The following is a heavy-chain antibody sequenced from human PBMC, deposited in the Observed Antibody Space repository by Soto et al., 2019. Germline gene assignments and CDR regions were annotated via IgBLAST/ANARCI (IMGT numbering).Heavy chain of an antibody. CDR2: ISYDGSNK. D-gene: IGHD6-13*01. Sequence: GSLRLSCAASGFTFSSYGMHWVRQAPGKGLEWVAVISYDGSNKYYADSVKGRFTISRDNSKNTLYLQMNSLRAEDTAVYYCAKERIAAAGNDYYYYGMDVWGQGTTVTVSS. CDR1: GFTFSSYG. V-gene: IGHV3-30*18. CDR3: AKERIAAAGNDYYYYGMDV. J-gene: IGHJ6*02.